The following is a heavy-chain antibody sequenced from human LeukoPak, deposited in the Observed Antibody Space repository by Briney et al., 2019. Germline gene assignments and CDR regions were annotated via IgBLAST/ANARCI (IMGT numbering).Heavy chain of an antibody. CDR2: ISRGASTR. Sequence: GGSLRLACAGSGFTFSDHYMSWIRQAPGKGLEWIAYISRGASTRYYADSVKGRFTISRDNAIDSLYLQMNSLRAEDTAIYYCAKMKGHPLPKYYMDVWGQGTTVTVSS. V-gene: IGHV3-11*04. D-gene: IGHD1-26*01. CDR3: AKMKGHPLPKYYMDV. J-gene: IGHJ6*01. CDR1: GFTFSDHY.